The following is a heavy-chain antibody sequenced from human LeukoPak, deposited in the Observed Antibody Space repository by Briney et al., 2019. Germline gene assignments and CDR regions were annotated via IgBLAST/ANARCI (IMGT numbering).Heavy chain of an antibody. D-gene: IGHD3-16*02. CDR1: GGSISSYY. V-gene: IGHV4-59*01. CDR2: IYYSGST. Sequence: SETLSLTCTVSGGSISSYYWSWIRQPPGKGLEWIGYIYYSGSTNYNPSLKSRVTISVDTSKSQFSLKLSSVTAADTAVYYCARGEGDYVWGSYRFGSSQFDYWGQGTLVTVSS. CDR3: ARGEGDYVWGSYRFGSSQFDY. J-gene: IGHJ4*02.